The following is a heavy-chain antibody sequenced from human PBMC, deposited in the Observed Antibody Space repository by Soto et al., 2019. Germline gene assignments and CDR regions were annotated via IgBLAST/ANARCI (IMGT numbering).Heavy chain of an antibody. D-gene: IGHD6-13*01. CDR3: PAPAPGASSPNASYYYGMGV. CDR1: GFTFSDYY. Sequence: GGSLRLSCAASGFTFSDYYMSWIRQAPGKGLEWVSYISSSSVYTNYADSVRGRFTISRDNAKNSLYLQMNSLRAEDTGVYYSPAPAPGASSPNASYYYGMGVRHRRTTVSASS. CDR2: ISSSSVYT. V-gene: IGHV3-11*06. J-gene: IGHJ6*02.